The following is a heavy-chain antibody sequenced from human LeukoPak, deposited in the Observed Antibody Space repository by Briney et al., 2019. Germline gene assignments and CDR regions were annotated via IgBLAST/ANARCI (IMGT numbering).Heavy chain of an antibody. D-gene: IGHD5/OR15-5a*01. V-gene: IGHV4-34*11. CDR2: IYYSVSI. J-gene: IGHJ3*02. CDR3: ARDPGYNVYDHDVNAFDI. CDR1: GGSFSGYY. Sequence: SETLSLTCAVYGGSFSGYYWSWIRQPPGKGLEWIGTIYYSVSIYYNPSLKSRLAISVDTSKNQFSLNLSSVTAADTALYYCARDPGYNVYDHDVNAFDIWGQGTMVTVSS.